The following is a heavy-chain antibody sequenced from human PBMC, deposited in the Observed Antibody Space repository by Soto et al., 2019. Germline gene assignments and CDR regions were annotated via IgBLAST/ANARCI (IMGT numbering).Heavy chain of an antibody. Sequence: QVQLVQSGAEVKKPGASVKVSCRASGYTFTAYPLHWVRQAPGQGLEWMGWINAGNGDIGYSREFQGRVTITRDTSAGTVYMEVSSLTSEDTAVYYCAKKDYYAGGVYHFDQWGQGTLVSVSS. CDR1: GYTFTAYP. CDR3: AKKDYYAGGVYHFDQ. CDR2: INAGNGDI. V-gene: IGHV1-3*01. D-gene: IGHD3-10*02. J-gene: IGHJ4*02.